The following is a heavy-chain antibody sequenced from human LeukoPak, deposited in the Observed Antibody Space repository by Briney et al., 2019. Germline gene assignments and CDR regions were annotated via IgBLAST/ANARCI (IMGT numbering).Heavy chain of an antibody. J-gene: IGHJ4*02. Sequence: PGGSLRLSCVASEFIFSDYWMSWVRQAPGKGLEWVSAISGSGGRTYYADSVKGRFTISRDNSKNTLYLQMNSLRAEDTAVYYCARDQYYYDSSAPPLYWGQGTLVTVSS. CDR1: EFIFSDYW. CDR3: ARDQYYYDSSAPPLY. D-gene: IGHD3-22*01. V-gene: IGHV3-23*01. CDR2: ISGSGGRT.